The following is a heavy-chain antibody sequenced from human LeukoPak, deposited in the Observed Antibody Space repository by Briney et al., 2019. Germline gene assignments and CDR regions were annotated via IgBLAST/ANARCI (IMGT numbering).Heavy chain of an antibody. CDR1: GFTFTSSA. Sequence: GTSVKVSCKASGFTFTSSAVQWVRQARGQRLEWIGWIVVGSGNTNYAQKFQERVTITRDMSTSTAYMELSSLRSEDTAVYYCAREEGAELTPFDPWGQGTLVTVSS. D-gene: IGHD1-14*01. V-gene: IGHV1-58*01. CDR3: AREEGAELTPFDP. CDR2: IVVGSGNT. J-gene: IGHJ5*02.